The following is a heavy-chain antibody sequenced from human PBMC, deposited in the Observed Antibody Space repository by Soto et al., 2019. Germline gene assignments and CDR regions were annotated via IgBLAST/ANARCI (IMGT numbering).Heavy chain of an antibody. V-gene: IGHV4-59*01. CDR1: GGSISSYY. Sequence: ASETLSLTCTVSGGSISSYYWSWIRQPPGEGLEWIGYIYYSGSTNYNPSLKSRVTISVDTSKNQFSLKLSSVTAADTAAYYCASTPKYSYGSYYFDYWGQGTLVTVSS. D-gene: IGHD5-18*01. CDR2: IYYSGST. CDR3: ASTPKYSYGSYYFDY. J-gene: IGHJ4*02.